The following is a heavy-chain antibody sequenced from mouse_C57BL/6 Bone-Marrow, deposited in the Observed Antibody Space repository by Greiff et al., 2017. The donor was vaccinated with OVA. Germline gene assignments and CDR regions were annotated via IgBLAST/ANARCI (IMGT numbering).Heavy chain of an antibody. J-gene: IGHJ2*01. D-gene: IGHD1-1*01. CDR1: GYTFTDYY. CDR3: ARSGYYYGSRFDY. V-gene: IGHV1-19*01. Sequence: EVQLQQSGPVLVKPGASVKMSCKASGYTFTDYYMNWVKQSHGKSLEWIGVINPYNGGTSYNQKFKGKATLTVDTSSSTAYMELNSLTSEDSAVYYCARSGYYYGSRFDYWGQGTTLTVSS. CDR2: INPYNGGT.